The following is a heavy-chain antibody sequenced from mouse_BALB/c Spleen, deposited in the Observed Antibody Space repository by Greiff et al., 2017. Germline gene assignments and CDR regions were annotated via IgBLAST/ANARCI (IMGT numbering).Heavy chain of an antibody. Sequence: ESGPGLVKPSQSLSLTCTVTGYSITSDYAWNWIRQFPGNKLKWMGYISYSGSTSYNPSLKSRISITRDTSKNQFFLQLNSVTTEDTATYYCARYYYYGSSYKDYAMDYWGQGTSVTVSS. D-gene: IGHD1-1*01. CDR2: ISYSGST. CDR1: GYSITSDYA. CDR3: ARYYYYGSSYKDYAMDY. J-gene: IGHJ4*01. V-gene: IGHV3-2*02.